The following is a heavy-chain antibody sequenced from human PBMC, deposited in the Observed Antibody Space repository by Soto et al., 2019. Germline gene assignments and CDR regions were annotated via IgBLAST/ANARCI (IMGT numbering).Heavy chain of an antibody. D-gene: IGHD1-7*01. CDR1: GFTFNAYS. CDR2: ISTTGGST. V-gene: IGHV3-23*01. J-gene: IGHJ4*02. CDR3: ARPDGANYDFRY. Sequence: DVQLLESGGRLVQPGGSLRLSCAASGFTFNAYSLSWVRQAPGKGLEWVSAISTTGGSTYYADSVKGRFTISRDNSQNTLSQQMNSMRAEDTAVYYCARPDGANYDFRYCGQGTLVPVSS.